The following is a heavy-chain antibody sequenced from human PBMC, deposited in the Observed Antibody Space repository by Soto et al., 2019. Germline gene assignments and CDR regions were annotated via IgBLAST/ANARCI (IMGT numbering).Heavy chain of an antibody. CDR2: INPNSGGT. D-gene: IGHD1-26*01. V-gene: IGHV1-2*04. CDR1: GYTFTGYY. J-gene: IGHJ4*02. CDR3: ASAKTSAPGGGTTTSFDY. Sequence: QVQLVQSGAEVKKPGASVKVSCKASGYTFTGYYMHWVRQAPGQGLEWMGWINPNSGGTNYAQKFQGWVTMTRDTSISTAYMELSRLRSDDTAVYYCASAKTSAPGGGTTTSFDYWGQGTLVTVSS.